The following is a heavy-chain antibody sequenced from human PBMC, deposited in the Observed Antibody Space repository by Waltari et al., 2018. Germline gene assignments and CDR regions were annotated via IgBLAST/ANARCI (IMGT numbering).Heavy chain of an antibody. CDR2: INNDGSIV. V-gene: IGHV3-74*01. Sequence: DVQVVESGGGLVRPGGALRRPCVGSGFNFSNYFIHWVRQATGEGPVWVARINNDGSIVNYADSVKGRFSISRDNAKSTVYLQMNNLRGEDTALYHCLNYDFDSWGQGTLVTVSS. CDR1: GFNFSNYF. CDR3: LNYDFDS. J-gene: IGHJ4*02. D-gene: IGHD1-7*01.